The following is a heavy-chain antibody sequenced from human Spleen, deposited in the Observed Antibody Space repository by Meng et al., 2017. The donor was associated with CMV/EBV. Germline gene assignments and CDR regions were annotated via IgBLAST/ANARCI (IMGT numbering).Heavy chain of an antibody. CDR3: ARDLRPGLNYYYGMDV. Sequence: SVKVSCKASGGTFSSYAINWVRQAPGQGLEWMGGIIPIFGTANYAQKFQGRVTITTDESTSTAYMELSSLRSEDTAVYYCARDLRPGLNYYYGMDVWGQGTTVTVSS. CDR2: IIPIFGTA. CDR1: GGTFSSYA. V-gene: IGHV1-69*05. J-gene: IGHJ6*02. D-gene: IGHD2-15*01.